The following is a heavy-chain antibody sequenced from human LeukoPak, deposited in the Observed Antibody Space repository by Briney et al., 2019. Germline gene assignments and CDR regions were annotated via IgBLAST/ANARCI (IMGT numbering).Heavy chain of an antibody. CDR3: ARHWTYYDYVWGSYRPYYFDY. CDR2: VFYTGRT. D-gene: IGHD3-16*02. J-gene: IGHJ4*02. CDR1: GDSMNEYY. V-gene: IGHV4-59*01. Sequence: SETLSLTCTVSGDSMNEYYWSWVRQPPGKGLELIGYVFYTGRTNYRPSLKNRVTISLDTSKNQFSLRLSSVTAADTAVYYCARHWTYYDYVWGSYRPYYFDYWGQGTLVTVSS.